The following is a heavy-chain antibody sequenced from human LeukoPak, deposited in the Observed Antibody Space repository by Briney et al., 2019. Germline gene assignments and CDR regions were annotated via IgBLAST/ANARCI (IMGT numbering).Heavy chain of an antibody. Sequence: SVTVSCKASGGTFSSYAISWVRQAPGQGLEWMGGIIPIFGTANYAQKFQGRVTITADESTSTAYMELSSLRSEDTAVYYCERTIVGATKYPDFDYWGQGTLVTVSS. CDR2: IIPIFGTA. CDR3: ERTIVGATKYPDFDY. D-gene: IGHD1-26*01. V-gene: IGHV1-69*13. J-gene: IGHJ4*02. CDR1: GGTFSSYA.